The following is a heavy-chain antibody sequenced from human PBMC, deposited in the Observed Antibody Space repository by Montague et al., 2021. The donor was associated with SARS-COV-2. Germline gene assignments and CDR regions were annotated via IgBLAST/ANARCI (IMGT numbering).Heavy chain of an antibody. CDR3: TSGREGNYNVMDV. D-gene: IGHD1-1*01. CDR2: TYYRSKWYN. V-gene: IGHV6-1*01. J-gene: IGHJ6*02. CDR1: GDSVCSNSVT. Sequence: CAISGDSVCSNSVTWNWVRQPPSRGLEWLGRTYYRSKWYNDYAVSMRGRVTINPDTSKNQFSLQPNSVTPEDTAIYYCTSGREGNYNVMDVWGQGTTVTVSS.